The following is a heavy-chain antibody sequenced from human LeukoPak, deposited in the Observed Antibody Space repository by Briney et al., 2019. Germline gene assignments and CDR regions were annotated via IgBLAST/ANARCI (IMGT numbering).Heavy chain of an antibody. V-gene: IGHV3-15*01. CDR3: ATGDCTGGSCHAFDL. D-gene: IGHD2-15*01. Sequence: GGSLRLSCAASGFTFSNVWMTWVRQAPGKGLEWVGRIKRKIDGGTTDYTAPVKDRFTISRDDSKNTVYLQINSLKTEDTAVYYCATGDCTGGSCHAFDLWGQGTMVTVSS. CDR2: IKRKIDGGTT. J-gene: IGHJ3*01. CDR1: GFTFSNVW.